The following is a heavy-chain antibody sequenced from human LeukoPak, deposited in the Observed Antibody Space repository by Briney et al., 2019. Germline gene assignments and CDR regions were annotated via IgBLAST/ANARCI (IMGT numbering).Heavy chain of an antibody. V-gene: IGHV4-59*01. CDR2: IYYSGST. D-gene: IGHD6-19*01. J-gene: IGHJ6*02. CDR3: ARDGDIAVAGSYYYYYGMDV. CDR1: GGSISSYY. Sequence: PSETLSLTCTVSGGSISSYYWSWIRQPPGKGLEWIGYIYYSGSTNYNPSLKSRVTISVDTSKNQFSLKLSSVTAADTAVYYCARDGDIAVAGSYYYYYGMDVWGQGTTVTVSS.